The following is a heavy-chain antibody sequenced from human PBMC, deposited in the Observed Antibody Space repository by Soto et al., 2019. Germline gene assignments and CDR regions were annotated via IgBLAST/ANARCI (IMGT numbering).Heavy chain of an antibody. CDR2: LRDSSSNT. CDR3: AKDRCTTGVCDFDY. V-gene: IGHV3-23*01. CDR1: GFTFSTYD. Sequence: PGGSLRLSCAASGFTFSTYDMSWVRQAPGKGLEWVSSLRDSSSNTYYADSVKGRFTISRDNSKNTLYLQMDSLRAEDTALYYCAKDRCTTGVCDFDYWGQGILVTVSS. J-gene: IGHJ4*02. D-gene: IGHD2-8*01.